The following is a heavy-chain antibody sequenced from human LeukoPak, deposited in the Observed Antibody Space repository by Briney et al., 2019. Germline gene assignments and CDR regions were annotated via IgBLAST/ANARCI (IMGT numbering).Heavy chain of an antibody. CDR2: ISRSSSSI. V-gene: IGHV3-48*01. Sequence: GGSRRLSCAVSGFDFSTHSMNWVRQAPGKGPEWLAYISRSSSSIYYRDSVKGRFTVSRDNAKSSLYLEMKSLRAEDTALYFCATASHAVWNGFHDAFDMWGQGTRVTVAS. J-gene: IGHJ3*02. D-gene: IGHD3-3*01. CDR3: ATASHAVWNGFHDAFDM. CDR1: GFDFSTHS.